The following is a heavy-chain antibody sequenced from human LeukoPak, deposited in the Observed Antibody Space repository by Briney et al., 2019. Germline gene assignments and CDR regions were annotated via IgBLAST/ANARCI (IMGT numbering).Heavy chain of an antibody. CDR1: GYSFTSYW. Sequence: GESLRISCKGSGYSFTSYWISWVRQMPGKGLEWMGRIVPSDSYNNYRPSFQGHVTISADKSISTAYLQWSSLKASDTAMYYCARHPDCTRTSCYVDYYGMDVWGQGTTVTVSS. D-gene: IGHD2-2*01. V-gene: IGHV5-10-1*01. J-gene: IGHJ6*02. CDR3: ARHPDCTRTSCYVDYYGMDV. CDR2: IVPSDSYN.